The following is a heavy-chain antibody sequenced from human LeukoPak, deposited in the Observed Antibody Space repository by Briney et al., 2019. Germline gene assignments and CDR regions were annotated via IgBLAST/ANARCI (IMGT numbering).Heavy chain of an antibody. CDR1: GYTFTSYY. D-gene: IGHD3-10*01. CDR2: INPSGAST. CDR3: ARDQPVYELWFGRGMVFDP. J-gene: IGHJ5*02. Sequence: VASVKVSCKASGYTFTSYYMHWVRQAPGQGLEWMGIINPSGASTSYAQKFQGRVTMTRDTSTSTVYMELSSLRSEDTAVYYCARDQPVYELWFGRGMVFDPWGQGTLVTVSS. V-gene: IGHV1-46*01.